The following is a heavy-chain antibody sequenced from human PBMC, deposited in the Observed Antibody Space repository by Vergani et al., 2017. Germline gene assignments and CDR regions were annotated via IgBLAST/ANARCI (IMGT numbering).Heavy chain of an antibody. CDR1: GFTFSSYS. D-gene: IGHD2-2*01. CDR3: ASPQYQLLGDYYYYGMDV. J-gene: IGHJ6*02. Sequence: EVQLVESGGGLVKPGGSLRLSCAASGFTFSSYSMNWVRQAPGKGLEWVSYISSSSSTIYYADSVKGRFTISRDNAKNSLYLQMNSLRAEDTAVYYCASPQYQLLGDYYYYGMDVWGQGTTVTVSS. CDR2: ISSSSSTI. V-gene: IGHV3-48*01.